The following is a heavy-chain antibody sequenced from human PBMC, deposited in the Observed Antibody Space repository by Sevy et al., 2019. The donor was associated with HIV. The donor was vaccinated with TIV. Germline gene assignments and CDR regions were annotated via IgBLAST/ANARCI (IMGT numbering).Heavy chain of an antibody. Sequence: GGSLRLSCAASGFTFSSYAMSWVRQAPGKGLEWVSAISGSGGSTYYADSVKGRFTISRDNSKNTLYLQMNSLRAEDTAVYYCAKDYYDSSGYNYLVCPTFDYWGQGTLVTVSS. V-gene: IGHV3-23*01. CDR2: ISGSGGST. CDR1: GFTFSSYA. CDR3: AKDYYDSSGYNYLVCPTFDY. J-gene: IGHJ4*02. D-gene: IGHD3-22*01.